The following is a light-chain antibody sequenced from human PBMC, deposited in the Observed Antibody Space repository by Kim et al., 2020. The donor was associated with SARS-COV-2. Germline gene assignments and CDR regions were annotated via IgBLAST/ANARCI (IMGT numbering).Light chain of an antibody. Sequence: QAVVTQEPSLTVSPGGTVTLTCGSSTGAVTSGHYPYWFQQKPGQAPRTLIYDTSNKHSWTPARFSGSLLGGKAALTLSGAQPEDEAEYYFLLSYSGARLRVFGGGTQLTVL. CDR3: LLSYSGARLRV. J-gene: IGLJ2*01. CDR1: TGAVTSGHY. CDR2: DTS. V-gene: IGLV7-46*01.